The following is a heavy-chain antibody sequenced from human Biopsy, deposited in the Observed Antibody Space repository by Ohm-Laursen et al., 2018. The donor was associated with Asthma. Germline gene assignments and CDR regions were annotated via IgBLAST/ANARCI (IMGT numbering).Heavy chain of an antibody. Sequence: TLSLTCAVYGGYLTGPSWHWLRPPPGPGLEWIGDIDQRGYTNSNPSLKRRVTISADTSKNQFHLNLRSVTAADTAVYFCARAAITGIRGWFDPWGQGTQVTVSS. CDR3: ARAAITGIRGWFDP. J-gene: IGHJ5*02. D-gene: IGHD1-20*01. CDR1: GGYLTGPS. V-gene: IGHV4-34*01. CDR2: IDQRGYT.